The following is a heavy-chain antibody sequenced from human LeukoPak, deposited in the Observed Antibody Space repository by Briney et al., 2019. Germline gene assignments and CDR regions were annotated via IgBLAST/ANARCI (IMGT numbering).Heavy chain of an antibody. J-gene: IGHJ6*02. CDR3: ATPLTMVRGARYYYGMDV. D-gene: IGHD3-10*01. CDR1: GFTFSSYA. Sequence: GGSLRLSCAASGFTFSSYAMSWVRQAPGKGLEWVSAISGSGGSTYYAGSVKGRFTISRDNSKNTLYLQMNSLRAEDTAVYYCATPLTMVRGARYYYGMDVWGQGTTVTVSS. CDR2: ISGSGGST. V-gene: IGHV3-23*01.